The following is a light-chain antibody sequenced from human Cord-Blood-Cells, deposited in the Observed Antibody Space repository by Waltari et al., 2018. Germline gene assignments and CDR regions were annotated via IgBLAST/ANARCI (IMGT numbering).Light chain of an antibody. CDR2: GAS. J-gene: IGKJ2*01. Sequence: EIVMTQSPATLSVSPGERATLSCRASQGVSSNLAWYQQKPGHAPRVLIYGASTRATGIPARFSGSGSGTEFTLTISSLQSEDFAVYYCQQYNNWYTFGQGTKLEIK. V-gene: IGKV3-15*01. CDR1: QGVSSN. CDR3: QQYNNWYT.